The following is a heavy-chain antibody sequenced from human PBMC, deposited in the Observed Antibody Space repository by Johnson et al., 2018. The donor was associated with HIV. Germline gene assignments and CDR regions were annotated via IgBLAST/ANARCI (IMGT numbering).Heavy chain of an antibody. J-gene: IGHJ3*02. V-gene: IGHV3-73*01. Sequence: SLKLSCAASGFTFSGSAMHWVRQASGKGLEWVGRIRSKANSYATAYAASVKGRFTISRDDSKNTLYLQMNSLRAEDTAVYYCAKDLSSSLGPGAFDIWGQGTMVTVSS. CDR2: IRSKANSYAT. CDR3: AKDLSSSLGPGAFDI. CDR1: GFTFSGSA. D-gene: IGHD6-13*01.